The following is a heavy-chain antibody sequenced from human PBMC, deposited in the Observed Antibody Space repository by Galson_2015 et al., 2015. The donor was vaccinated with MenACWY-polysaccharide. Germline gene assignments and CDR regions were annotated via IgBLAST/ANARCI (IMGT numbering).Heavy chain of an antibody. Sequence: LRISCAASGFTFSNFCTSWVRQAPGKEREGVASIKQDGSEKYLVDSVKGRFTISRDNAENSLFLQMNSLRAEDTAVYYCARERWVRGVFFDQWGQGSLVTVSS. CDR1: GFTFSNFC. J-gene: IGHJ4*02. CDR2: IKQDGSEK. CDR3: ARERWVRGVFFDQ. V-gene: IGHV3-7*01. D-gene: IGHD3-10*01.